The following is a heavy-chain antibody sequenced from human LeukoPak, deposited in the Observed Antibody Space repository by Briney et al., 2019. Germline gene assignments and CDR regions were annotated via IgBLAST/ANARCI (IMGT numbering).Heavy chain of an antibody. D-gene: IGHD3-22*01. V-gene: IGHV3-23*01. J-gene: IGHJ5*02. CDR1: GFTFSSYA. Sequence: GGSLRLSCTASGFTFSSYAMSWVRQAPGKGLEWVSAISGSGGSTYYADSVKGRFTISRDNSKNTLYLQMNSLRAEDTAVYYCAKDRDDSSGYGWFDPWGQEPWSPSPQ. CDR3: AKDRDDSSGYGWFDP. CDR2: ISGSGGST.